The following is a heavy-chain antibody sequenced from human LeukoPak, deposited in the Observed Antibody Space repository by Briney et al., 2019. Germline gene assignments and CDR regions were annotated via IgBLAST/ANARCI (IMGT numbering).Heavy chain of an antibody. V-gene: IGHV3-23*01. CDR2: VSGSRSST. CDR3: AKSGGPRSPYYYSGMDV. J-gene: IGHJ6*02. CDR1: GFTFSSYA. Sequence: GGSVRLSCAASGFTFSSYAMSWVRQAPGKGLEWVSAVSGSRSSTYYADSVKGRFTISRASSKNTLYLQMSSLRAEDTAVYYCAKSGGPRSPYYYSGMDVWGRGTTVTVSS. D-gene: IGHD3-10*01.